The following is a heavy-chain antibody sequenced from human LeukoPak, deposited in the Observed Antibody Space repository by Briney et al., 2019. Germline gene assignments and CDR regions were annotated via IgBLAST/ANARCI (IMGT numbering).Heavy chain of an antibody. Sequence: SVKVSCKASGGTFTSYAISWVRQAPGQGLEWMGGIIPIFGTANYAQKFQGRVTITADESTSTAYMELSSLRSEDTAVYYCARDRVGPQLPKKYRPDAFDIWGQGTMVTVSS. J-gene: IGHJ3*02. CDR1: GGTFTSYA. CDR3: ARDRVGPQLPKKYRPDAFDI. V-gene: IGHV1-69*13. D-gene: IGHD6-6*01. CDR2: IIPIFGTA.